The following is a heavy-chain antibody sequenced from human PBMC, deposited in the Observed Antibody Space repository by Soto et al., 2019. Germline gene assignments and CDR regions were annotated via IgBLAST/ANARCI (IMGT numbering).Heavy chain of an antibody. D-gene: IGHD3-10*01. CDR3: VRDLDGSGSYYTDY. J-gene: IGHJ4*02. CDR2: ISGYNGNT. V-gene: IGHV1-18*01. CDR1: GYMFISYG. Sequence: ASVKVSCKASGYMFISYGINWVRQAPGQGLEWMGWISGYNGNTKYAQNLQGRVTMTTDTSTSTAYMEMRSLRSDDTAVYYCVRDLDGSGSYYTDYWGPGTPVTVSS.